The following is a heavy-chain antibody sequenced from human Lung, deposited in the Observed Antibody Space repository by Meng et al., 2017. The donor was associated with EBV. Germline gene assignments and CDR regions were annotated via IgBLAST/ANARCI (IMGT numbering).Heavy chain of an antibody. J-gene: IGHJ4*02. CDR3: ARDDNGAPDY. Sequence: VEVGQPGSDLKKPGASVKVSCKASGYTFTRHAINWVRQAPGQGLEWMGWMNTKTGNPTYAQGFTGRFVFSLDTSVSTAYLQISSLKAEDTAMYYCARDDNGAPDYWGQGTLVTVSS. CDR2: MNTKTGNP. V-gene: IGHV7-4-1*02. CDR1: GYTFTRHA. D-gene: IGHD1-14*01.